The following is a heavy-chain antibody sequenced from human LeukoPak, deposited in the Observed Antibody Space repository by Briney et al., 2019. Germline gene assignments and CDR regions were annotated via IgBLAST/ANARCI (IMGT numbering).Heavy chain of an antibody. CDR1: GGTFSSYA. J-gene: IGHJ6*02. Sequence: SVKVSCKASGGTFSSYAISWVRQAPGQGLEWMGGIIPIFGTANYAQKFQGRVTITADESTSTAYMELSSLRSEDTAVYYCARDGLIYYGSGSYSSYSYYGMDVRGQGTTVTVSS. D-gene: IGHD3-10*01. V-gene: IGHV1-69*13. CDR2: IIPIFGTA. CDR3: ARDGLIYYGSGSYSSYSYYGMDV.